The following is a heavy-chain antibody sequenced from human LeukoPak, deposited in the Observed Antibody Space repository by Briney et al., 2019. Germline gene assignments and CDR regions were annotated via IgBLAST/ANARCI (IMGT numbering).Heavy chain of an antibody. V-gene: IGHV4-4*02. J-gene: IGHJ4*02. CDR2: IYHSGST. D-gene: IGHD6-25*01. CDR1: GGSISSSNW. Sequence: PSETLSLTCAVSGGSISSSNWWSWVRQPPGKGLEWIGEIYHSGSTNYNPSLKSRVTISVDTSKNQFSLKLNSVTAADTAVYYCASGLGAARSYFEYWGQGTLVTVSS. CDR3: ASGLGAARSYFEY.